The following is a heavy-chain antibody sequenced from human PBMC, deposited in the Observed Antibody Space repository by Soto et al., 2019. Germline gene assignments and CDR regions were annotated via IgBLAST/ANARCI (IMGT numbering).Heavy chain of an antibody. CDR1: SETFASYD. Sequence: QVQLMQSGTEVKKPGASVKVSCKASSETFASYDITWVRQAPGQGLEWMGWISTYNGNTKYAQNVQGTGSMTTDTSTSTAYMELRSLKSDDTAVYYCARVTRGSGDWFDPWGQGTLVTVSS. CDR3: ARVTRGSGDWFDP. D-gene: IGHD6-19*01. V-gene: IGHV1-18*01. CDR2: ISTYNGNT. J-gene: IGHJ5*02.